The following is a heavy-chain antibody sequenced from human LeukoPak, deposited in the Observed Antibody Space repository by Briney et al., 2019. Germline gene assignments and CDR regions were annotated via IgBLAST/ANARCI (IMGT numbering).Heavy chain of an antibody. CDR2: INPNSGGT. D-gene: IGHD3-22*01. CDR1: GYTFTGYY. CDR3: ARDQYYYDSSGYYSLFFDY. Sequence: GASVKVSCTASGYTFTGYYMHWVRQAPGQGLEWMGWINPNSGGTNYAQKFQGWVTMTRDTSISTAYMELSRLRSDDTAVYYCARDQYYYDSSGYYSLFFDYWGQGTLVTVSS. V-gene: IGHV1-2*04. J-gene: IGHJ4*02.